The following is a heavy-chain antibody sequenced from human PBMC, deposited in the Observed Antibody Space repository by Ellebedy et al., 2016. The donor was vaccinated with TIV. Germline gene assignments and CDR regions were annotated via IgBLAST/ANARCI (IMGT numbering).Heavy chain of an antibody. V-gene: IGHV3-7*01. Sequence: GESLKISXAASTFTFSNYWMSWVRQAPGKGLEWVANIKEDGSEKYYADSVKGRFTISRDNSKNTLYLQMNSLRAEDTAVYYCARDRGGSYFDFDYWGQGTLVTVSS. D-gene: IGHD1-26*01. J-gene: IGHJ4*02. CDR1: TFTFSNYW. CDR2: IKEDGSEK. CDR3: ARDRGGSYFDFDY.